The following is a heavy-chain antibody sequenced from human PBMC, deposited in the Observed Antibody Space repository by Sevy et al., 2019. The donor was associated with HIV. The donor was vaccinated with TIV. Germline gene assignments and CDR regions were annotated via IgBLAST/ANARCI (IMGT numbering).Heavy chain of an antibody. J-gene: IGHJ5*02. CDR1: GYTFTSYG. Sequence: ASVKVSCKASGYTFTSYGISWVRQAPGQGLEWMGWISAYNGNTNYAQKLQGRVTMTTDTSTSTAYMELRSLRSDDTAVDYCARDRTVTTGKRYNWFDPWGQGTLVTVSS. V-gene: IGHV1-18*01. CDR2: ISAYNGNT. CDR3: ARDRTVTTGKRYNWFDP. D-gene: IGHD4-17*01.